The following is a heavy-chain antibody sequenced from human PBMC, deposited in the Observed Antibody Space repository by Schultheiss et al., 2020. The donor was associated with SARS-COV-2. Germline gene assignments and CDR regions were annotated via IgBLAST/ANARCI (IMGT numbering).Heavy chain of an antibody. Sequence: GGSLRLSCAASGLTFATQWMSWVRQAPGKGLEWVAGIKQDGSAKFYVDSVKGRFSISRDNAKNSVSLQMDSLRGEDTAVYYCAKDYRDCSSTSCYWGWDYYYYGMDVWGQGTTVTVSS. CDR1: GLTFATQW. V-gene: IGHV3-7*01. CDR2: IKQDGSAK. CDR3: AKDYRDCSSTSCYWGWDYYYYGMDV. J-gene: IGHJ6*02. D-gene: IGHD2-2*01.